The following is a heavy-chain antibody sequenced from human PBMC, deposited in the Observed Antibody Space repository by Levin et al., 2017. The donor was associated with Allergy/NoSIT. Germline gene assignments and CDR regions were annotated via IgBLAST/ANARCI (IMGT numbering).Heavy chain of an antibody. J-gene: IGHJ4*02. CDR3: ARGKGSSWYLYFDY. Sequence: ETLSLTCTVSGGPISSYYWSWIRQPPGKGLEWIGYVSYSGSTNYNPSLKSRVTLSVDTSKNQFSLKLSSVTAADTAVYYCARGKGSSWYLYFDYWGQGTLVTVSS. D-gene: IGHD6-13*01. V-gene: IGHV4-59*01. CDR2: VSYSGST. CDR1: GGPISSYY.